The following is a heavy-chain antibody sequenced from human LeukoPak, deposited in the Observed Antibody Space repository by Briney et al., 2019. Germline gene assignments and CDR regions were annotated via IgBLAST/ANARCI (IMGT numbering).Heavy chain of an antibody. V-gene: IGHV1-58*02. D-gene: IGHD2-8*01. CDR1: GFTFGSSA. CDR2: IVVGSGNT. CDR3: AADVGVAGYYYGMDF. Sequence: SVKVSCKASGFTFGSSAMQWVRQARGQRLEWIGWIVVGSGNTNYAQKFQERVTITRDMSTSTAYMELSSLRSEDTAVYFCAADVGVAGYYYGMDFWGQGTTVTVSS. J-gene: IGHJ6*02.